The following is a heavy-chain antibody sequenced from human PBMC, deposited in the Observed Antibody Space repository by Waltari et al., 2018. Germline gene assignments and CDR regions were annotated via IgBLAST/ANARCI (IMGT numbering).Heavy chain of an antibody. V-gene: IGHV3-21*01. J-gene: IGHJ4*02. D-gene: IGHD3-22*01. CDR2: ISPSSAHI. CDR3: ARGGVTTRGYDS. Sequence: EVHLVESGGGLVKPGGSLRLSCAAHGLTSSTYSMNWVRQAPGKGLEWVSSISPSSAHIYYADSVKGRFTISRDNARDSLYLEMNSLRPDDTAVYYCARGGVTTRGYDSWGQGTVVAVSS. CDR1: GLTSSTYS.